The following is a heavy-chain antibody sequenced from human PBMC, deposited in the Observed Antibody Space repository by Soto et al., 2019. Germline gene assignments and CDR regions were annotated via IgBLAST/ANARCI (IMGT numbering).Heavy chain of an antibody. D-gene: IGHD3-16*01. V-gene: IGHV1-69*12. CDR1: GGTFSSYA. J-gene: IGHJ6*02. CDR3: ARHLGGNHYYYGMDV. CDR2: IIPIFGTA. Sequence: QVQLVQSGAEVKKPGSSVKVSCKASGGTFSSYAICWVRQAPGQGLEWMGGIIPIFGTADYAQKFQGRVTITADESTSTAYMDLSSLRSEDTAVYYCARHLGGNHYYYGMDVWGQGTTVTVSS.